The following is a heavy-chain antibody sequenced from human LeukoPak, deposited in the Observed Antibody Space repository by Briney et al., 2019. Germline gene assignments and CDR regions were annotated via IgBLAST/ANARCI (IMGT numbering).Heavy chain of an antibody. CDR1: GYTFTSYV. J-gene: IGHJ4*02. Sequence: ASVKVSCKASGYTFTSYVINWVRQAPGQGLEWMGWISTYNGNTNYAQKLQGRVTITTDTSTSTAYMELRSLRSDDTALYYCARDTDYTVDYWGQGTLVTVSS. CDR3: ARDTDYTVDY. CDR2: ISTYNGNT. D-gene: IGHD2-2*02. V-gene: IGHV1-18*01.